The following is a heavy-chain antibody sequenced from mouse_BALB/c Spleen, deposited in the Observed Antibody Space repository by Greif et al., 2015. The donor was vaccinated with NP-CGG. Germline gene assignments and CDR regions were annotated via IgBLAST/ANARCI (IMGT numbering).Heavy chain of an antibody. V-gene: IGHV5-9-3*01. J-gene: IGHJ2*01. CDR1: GFTFSSYA. CDR2: ISSGGSYT. Sequence: EVKLMESGGGLVKPGGSLKLSCAASGFTFSSYAMSWVRQTPEKRLEWVATISSGGSYTYYPDSVKGRFTTSRDNAKNTLYLQMSSLRSEDTAMYYCARHRDGTYFDYWGQGTTLTVSS. CDR3: ARHRDGTYFDY.